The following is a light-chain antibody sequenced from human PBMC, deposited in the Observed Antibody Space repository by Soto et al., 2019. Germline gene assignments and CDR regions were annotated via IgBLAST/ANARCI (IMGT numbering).Light chain of an antibody. V-gene: IGLV2-11*01. CDR1: SSDVGGYNY. CDR2: AVN. CDR3: CSYAGSYTDV. J-gene: IGLJ1*01. Sequence: QSALTQPRSVSGSPGQSVTISCTGTSSDVGGYNYVSWYQQHPGKDPKLMIYAVNARPSGVPDRFSGSKSGNTASLTISGLQAEDEADYYCCSYAGSYTDVFGTGTKLTVL.